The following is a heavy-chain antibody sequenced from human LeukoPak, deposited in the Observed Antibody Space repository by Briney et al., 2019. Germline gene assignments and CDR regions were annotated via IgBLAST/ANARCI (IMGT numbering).Heavy chain of an antibody. CDR1: GYTFTGYY. V-gene: IGHV1-2*02. J-gene: IGHJ4*02. CDR3: ARGYGGNSEWDY. Sequence: ASVKVSCKASGYTFTGYYMHWVRQAPGQGLEWMGWINPNSGGTNYAQKLQGRVTMTTDTSTSTAYMELRSLRSDDTAVYYCARGYGGNSEWDYWGQGTLVTVSS. D-gene: IGHD4-23*01. CDR2: INPNSGGT.